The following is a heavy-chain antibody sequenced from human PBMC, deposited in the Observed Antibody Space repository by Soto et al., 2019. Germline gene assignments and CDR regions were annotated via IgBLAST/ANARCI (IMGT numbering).Heavy chain of an antibody. V-gene: IGHV3-74*01. J-gene: IGHJ4*01. CDR2: INTDGTNS. Sequence: PGGSLRLSCAASGLTFNRYWMHWVRHAPGKGLVWVSHINTDGTNSNYADSVKGRFTISRDNAKSTLFLQMNSLRDEDTAVYFCVRGMNPLFGGQGTLVTVSS. CDR3: VRGMNPLF. CDR1: GLTFNRYW.